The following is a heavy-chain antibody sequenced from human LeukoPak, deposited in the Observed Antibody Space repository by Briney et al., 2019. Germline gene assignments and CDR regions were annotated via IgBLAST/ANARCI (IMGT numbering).Heavy chain of an antibody. CDR1: GYTFTGYY. J-gene: IGHJ4*02. V-gene: IGHV1-2*02. D-gene: IGHD6-13*01. CDR2: INPNSGDT. CDR3: ARGESSSSWYHY. Sequence: ASVKVSCKASGYTFTGYYMHWVRQAPGQGLEWMGWINPNSGDTNYAQKLQGRVTMTTDTSTSTAYMELRSLRSDDTAVYYCARGESSSSWYHYWGQGTLVTVSS.